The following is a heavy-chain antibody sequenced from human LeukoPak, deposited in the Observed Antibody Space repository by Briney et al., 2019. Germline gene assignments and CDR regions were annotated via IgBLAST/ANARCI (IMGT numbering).Heavy chain of an antibody. J-gene: IGHJ4*02. CDR2: IYYSGST. CDR1: GGSISSTSYY. D-gene: IGHD3-10*01. CDR3: ARGLWFGDENPPYFDY. V-gene: IGHV4-39*07. Sequence: PSETLSLTCVVSGGSISSTSYYWGWIRQPPGKGLEWIGSIYYSGSTYYSPSLKSRVTISVDTSKNQFSLKLSSVTAADTAVYYCARGLWFGDENPPYFDYWGQGTLVTVSS.